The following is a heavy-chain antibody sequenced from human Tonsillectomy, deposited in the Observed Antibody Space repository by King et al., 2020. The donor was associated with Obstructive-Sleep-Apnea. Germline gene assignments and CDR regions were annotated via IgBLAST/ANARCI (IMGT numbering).Heavy chain of an antibody. D-gene: IGHD3-10*01. Sequence: VQLVQSGAEVKKPGASVKVSCKASGYTFTNYGITWVRQAPGQGLEWMGWISAYNGHTNYAQKLQGRVTMTTDTSTSTTYMELRRLRSDDTAVYYCARVYYYHHGMDVWGQGTTVTVSS. CDR2: ISAYNGHT. CDR1: GYTFTNYG. J-gene: IGHJ6*02. V-gene: IGHV1-18*01. CDR3: ARVYYYHHGMDV.